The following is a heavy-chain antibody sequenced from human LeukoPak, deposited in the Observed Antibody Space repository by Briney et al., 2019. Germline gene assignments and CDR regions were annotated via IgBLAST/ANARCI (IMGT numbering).Heavy chain of an antibody. CDR1: GFIFSSNW. J-gene: IGHJ4*02. Sequence: GGPLRLSCAVSGFIFSSNWMSWVRQAPGKGLEWVANINEDGSVKYYVDSVKGRFTISRDNSKNTLYLQMNSLRVEDTAVYYCAKDTGVVVALDSWGQGTQVTVSS. V-gene: IGHV3-7*03. D-gene: IGHD2-15*01. CDR3: AKDTGVVVALDS. CDR2: INEDGSVK.